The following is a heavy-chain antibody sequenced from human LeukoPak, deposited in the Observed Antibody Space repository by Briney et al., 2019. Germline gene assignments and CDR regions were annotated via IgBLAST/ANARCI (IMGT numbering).Heavy chain of an antibody. CDR2: ISAYNGNT. J-gene: IGHJ6*03. V-gene: IGHV1-18*01. Sequence: ASVKVSCKASGYTFTSYGISWVRQAPGQGLEWMGWISAYNGNTNYAQKLQGRVTMTTDTSTSTAYMELRSLRSDDTAVYYCASSSSGYYYYYMDVWGKGTTVTVSS. CDR3: ASSSSGYYYYYMDV. CDR1: GYTFTSYG. D-gene: IGHD6-6*01.